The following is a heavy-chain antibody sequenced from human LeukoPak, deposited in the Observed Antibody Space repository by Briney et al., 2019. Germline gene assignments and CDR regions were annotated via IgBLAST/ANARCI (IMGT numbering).Heavy chain of an antibody. D-gene: IGHD6-19*01. CDR2: FDPEDGET. CDR3: AKDRWTSSGWYESMPFDY. Sequence: GASVKVSCKVSGYTLTELSMHWVRQAPGKGLEWMGGFDPEDGETIYAQKFQGRVTMTEDTSTDTAYMELSSLRSDDTDVYYCAKDRWTSSGWYESMPFDYWGQGTLVTVSS. CDR1: GYTLTELS. V-gene: IGHV1-24*01. J-gene: IGHJ4*02.